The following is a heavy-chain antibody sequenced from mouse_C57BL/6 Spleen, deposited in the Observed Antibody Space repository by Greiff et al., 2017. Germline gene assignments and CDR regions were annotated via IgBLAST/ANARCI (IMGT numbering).Heavy chain of an antibody. CDR3: ARRGGYYYGSSPYFDV. J-gene: IGHJ1*03. D-gene: IGHD1-1*01. CDR1: GYTFTSYW. Sequence: QVHVKQPGAELVRPGSSVKLSCKASGYTFTSYWMHWVKQRPIQGLEWIGNIDPSASETHYNQKFKDKATLTVDKSSSTAYMQLSSLTSEDSAVYYCARRGGYYYGSSPYFDVWGTGTTVTVSS. CDR2: IDPSASET. V-gene: IGHV1-52*01.